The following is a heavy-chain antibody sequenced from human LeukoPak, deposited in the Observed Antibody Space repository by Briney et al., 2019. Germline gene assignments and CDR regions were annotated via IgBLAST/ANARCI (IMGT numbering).Heavy chain of an antibody. Sequence: GGSLRLSCAASGXTFSNYDMHWVRQVTGKGLEWVSAIDVAGDTFYPASVKGRFTISRDNAKNSLYLQMNSLRADDTAVYYCARLAGSRYPWYLDLWGRGTLVTVSS. CDR1: GXTFSNYD. D-gene: IGHD3-16*02. CDR3: ARLAGSRYPWYLDL. V-gene: IGHV3-13*04. J-gene: IGHJ2*01. CDR2: IDVAGDT.